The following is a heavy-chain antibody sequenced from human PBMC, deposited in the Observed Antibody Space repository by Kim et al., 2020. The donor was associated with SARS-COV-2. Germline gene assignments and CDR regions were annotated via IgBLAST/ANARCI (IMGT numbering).Heavy chain of an antibody. Sequence: GGSLRLSCAASGFTFSRYWMHWVRQAPGKGLVWVSRINSDGSSTSYADSVKGRFTISRDNANNTLYLQMNSLRAEDTAVYYCATTGTDNYFDYWGQGTLVTVSS. CDR3: ATTGTDNYFDY. J-gene: IGHJ4*02. CDR2: INSDGSST. V-gene: IGHV3-74*01. CDR1: GFTFSRYW.